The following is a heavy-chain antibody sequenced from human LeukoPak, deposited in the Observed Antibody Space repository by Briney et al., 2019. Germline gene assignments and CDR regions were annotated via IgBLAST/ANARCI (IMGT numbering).Heavy chain of an antibody. CDR2: IYYSGST. CDR3: ARGVGVVVPADYFDY. D-gene: IGHD2-2*01. CDR1: GGSISSGGYS. J-gene: IGHJ4*02. Sequence: SETLSLTCTVSGGSISSGGYSWSWIRQPPGKGLEWIGYIYYSGSTYYKPSLKSRVTISVDTSKNQFSLKLSSVTAADTAVYYCARGVGVVVPADYFDYWVQGTLVTVSS. V-gene: IGHV4-31*03.